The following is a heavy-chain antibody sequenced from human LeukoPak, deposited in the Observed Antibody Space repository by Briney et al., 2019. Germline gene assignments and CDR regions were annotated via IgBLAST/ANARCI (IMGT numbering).Heavy chain of an antibody. V-gene: IGHV5-51*01. J-gene: IGHJ4*02. CDR3: ARQTSSSFDY. CDR1: GYSFTSQW. CDR2: IYPGDSDT. Sequence: GESLKISCKGSGYSFTSQWIGWVRQMPGKGLEWMGIIYPGDSDTRYSPSFQGQVTLSADKSISTAYLQWSSLKASDTAMSYCARQTSSSFDYWGQGTLVTVSS. D-gene: IGHD6-6*01.